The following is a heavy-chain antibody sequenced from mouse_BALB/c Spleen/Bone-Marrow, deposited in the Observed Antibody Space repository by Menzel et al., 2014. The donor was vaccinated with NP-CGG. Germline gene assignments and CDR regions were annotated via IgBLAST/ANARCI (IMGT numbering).Heavy chain of an antibody. V-gene: IGHV1-69*02. CDR3: ARWLLRYYAMDD. D-gene: IGHD2-3*01. Sequence: QVQLQQSGAELVKPGASVKLSCKASGYTFTSYWMHWVKQRPGQGLEWIGEIDPSDSYTNYNQRFKGKATLTVDKSSSTAYMQLNNLTSEDSAVYFCARWLLRYYAMDDWGQGTSVTVSS. CDR2: IDPSDSYT. J-gene: IGHJ4*01. CDR1: GYTFTSYW.